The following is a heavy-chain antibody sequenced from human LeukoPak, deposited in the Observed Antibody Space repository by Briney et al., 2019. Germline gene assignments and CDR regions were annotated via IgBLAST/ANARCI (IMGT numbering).Heavy chain of an antibody. J-gene: IGHJ4*02. CDR3: ARSYYYDSSGYLDY. D-gene: IGHD3-22*01. Sequence: PGGSLRLSCAASGFTFSGYAMHWVRQAPGKGLEWVAVISYDGSNKYYADSVKGRFTISRDNSKNTLYLQMNSLRAEDTAVYYCARSYYYDSSGYLDYWGQGTLVTVSS. CDR2: ISYDGSNK. CDR1: GFTFSGYA. V-gene: IGHV3-30*04.